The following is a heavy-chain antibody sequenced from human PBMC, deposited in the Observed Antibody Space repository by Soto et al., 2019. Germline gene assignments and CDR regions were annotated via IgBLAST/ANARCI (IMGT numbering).Heavy chain of an antibody. CDR1: GYTFTSFY. V-gene: IGHV1-46*01. D-gene: IGHD3-3*01. CDR2: INPSGGST. CDR3: ARMYDFWSGYLDY. Sequence: ASVKVSCKASGYTFTSFYMPWVRQAPGQGLEWMGIINPSGGSTSYAQKFQGRVTMTRDTSTSTGYMELRSLRSEDTAVYYCARMYDFWSGYLDYWGQGTLVTVSS. J-gene: IGHJ4*02.